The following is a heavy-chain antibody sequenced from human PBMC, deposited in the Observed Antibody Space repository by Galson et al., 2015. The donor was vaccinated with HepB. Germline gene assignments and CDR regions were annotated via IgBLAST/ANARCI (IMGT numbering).Heavy chain of an antibody. D-gene: IGHD3-9*01. Sequence: QSGAEAKKPGESLKISCKGSGYSFTSYWIGWVRQMPGKGLEWVGIIYPGDSDTRYSPSFQGQITISADKSISTAYLQWSSLKASDTAMYYCARHVGQVADILTGYYDYWGQGTLVTVSS. J-gene: IGHJ4*02. V-gene: IGHV5-51*01. CDR2: IYPGDSDT. CDR1: GYSFTSYW. CDR3: ARHVGQVADILTGYYDY.